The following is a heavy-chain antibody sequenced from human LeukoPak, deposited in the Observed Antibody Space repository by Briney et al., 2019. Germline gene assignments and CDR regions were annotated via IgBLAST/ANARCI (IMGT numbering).Heavy chain of an antibody. CDR2: IYPGDSDT. J-gene: IGHJ4*02. CDR3: ARLGAGGDGWELLSMFDY. V-gene: IGHV5-51*01. CDR1: GYSFTSYW. D-gene: IGHD2-15*01. Sequence: GESLKISCKGSGYSFTSYWIGWVRQMPGKGLEWMGIIYPGDSDTRYSPSFQGQVTISADRSISTASLQWSSLKASDIAMYYCARLGAGGDGWELLSMFDYWGQGALVTVSS.